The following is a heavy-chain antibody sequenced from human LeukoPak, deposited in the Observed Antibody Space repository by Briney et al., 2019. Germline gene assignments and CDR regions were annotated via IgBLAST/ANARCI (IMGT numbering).Heavy chain of an antibody. D-gene: IGHD3-10*01. J-gene: IGHJ4*02. CDR3: AKKGYYASGSYFDY. CDR2: IRYDGSNK. Sequence: GGSLRLSCAASGFTFSSYGMHWVRQAPGKGLEWVAFIRYDGSNKYYADSVKGRFTISRDNSKNTLYLQMNSLRAEDTAMYYYAKKGYYASGSYFDYWGQGTLVTVSS. CDR1: GFTFSSYG. V-gene: IGHV3-30*02.